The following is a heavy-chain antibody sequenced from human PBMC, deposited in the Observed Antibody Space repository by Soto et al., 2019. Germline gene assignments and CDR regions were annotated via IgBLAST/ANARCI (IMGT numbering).Heavy chain of an antibody. CDR3: VRDQRVLTRKENYYYGMDI. Sequence: ASVKVSCKALGYSFSTHARHWVRQAPGQRLEWMGWINSGNGDTKYSQTFQNRVTVTRDISASTAYMELSSLRSEDTAVYYCVRDQRVLTRKENYYYGMDIWGQGTTVTVSS. CDR2: INSGNGDT. CDR1: GYSFSTHA. V-gene: IGHV1-3*01. J-gene: IGHJ6*02. D-gene: IGHD2-8*02.